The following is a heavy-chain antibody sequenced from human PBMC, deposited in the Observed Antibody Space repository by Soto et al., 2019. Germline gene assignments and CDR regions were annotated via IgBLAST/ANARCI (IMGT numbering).Heavy chain of an antibody. V-gene: IGHV4-39*01. CDR3: ARHVGSSSWYEGILRAYYFDY. J-gene: IGHJ4*02. CDR2: IYYSGST. CDR1: GGSISSSSYY. Sequence: QLQLQESGPGLVKPSETLSLTCTVSGGSISSSSYYWGWIRQPPGKGLEWIGSIYYSGSTYYNPSLNGRVTIAVDTPKNQFSLKLSSVTAADTAVYYCARHVGSSSWYEGILRAYYFDYWGQGTLVTVSS. D-gene: IGHD6-13*01.